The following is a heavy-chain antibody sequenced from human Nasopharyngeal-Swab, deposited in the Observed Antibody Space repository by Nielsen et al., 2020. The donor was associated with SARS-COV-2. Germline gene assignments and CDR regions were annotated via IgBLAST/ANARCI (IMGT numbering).Heavy chain of an antibody. D-gene: IGHD5-12*01. CDR3: ARDMGGYGIEDYYYYYGMDV. CDR2: MNPNSGNT. Sequence: ASVKVSCKASGYTFTSYDINWVRQATGQGLEWMGWMNPNSGNTGYAQKFQGRVTMTRNTSISTAYMELSSLRSEDTAVYYCARDMGGYGIEDYYYYYGMDVWGQGTLVTVSS. CDR1: GYTFTSYD. V-gene: IGHV1-8*01. J-gene: IGHJ6*02.